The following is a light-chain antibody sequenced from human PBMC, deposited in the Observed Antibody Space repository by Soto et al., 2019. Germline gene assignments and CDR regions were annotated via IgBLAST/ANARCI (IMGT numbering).Light chain of an antibody. Sequence: IVLTQSPLRSAVTLGXSASISCRSSQSLAXXXXXXXLXWFPLGPGQSPRLLIYKVSNRFPGVPDRFSGSGAGTDFTLKINRVEAEDVGTYYCMQSAQFPLTFGGGTKVEI. J-gene: IGKJ4*01. CDR2: KVS. CDR3: MQSAQFPLT. CDR1: QSLAXXXXXXX. V-gene: IGKV2-24*01.